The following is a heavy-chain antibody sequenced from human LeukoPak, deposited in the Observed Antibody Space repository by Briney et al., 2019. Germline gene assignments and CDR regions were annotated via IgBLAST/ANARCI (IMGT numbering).Heavy chain of an antibody. CDR3: ARDLRLVY. CDR1: GFTFSDYD. Sequence: KPGGSLRLSCAASGFTFSDYDMSWIRQAPGKGLEWVSYISATSSFTNYADSVKGRFTVSRDNAKNSLYLQMNTLRVEDTAVYYCARDLRLVYWGQGTLVTVPS. V-gene: IGHV3-11*06. D-gene: IGHD6-6*01. J-gene: IGHJ4*02. CDR2: ISATSSFT.